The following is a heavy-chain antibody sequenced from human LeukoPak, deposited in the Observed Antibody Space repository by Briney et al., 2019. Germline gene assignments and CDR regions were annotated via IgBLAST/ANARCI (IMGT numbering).Heavy chain of an antibody. Sequence: GGSLRLSCVASGFTFSSYAMSWVRQAPGKGLEWVSAISDSGGTTYYVDSVRGRFTISRDNSKNTLYLQMNSLRAEDTAIYSCARDIRGSGNYGWFDPWGQGTLVTVSS. V-gene: IGHV3-23*01. CDR2: ISDSGGTT. CDR1: GFTFSSYA. J-gene: IGHJ5*02. CDR3: ARDIRGSGNYGWFDP. D-gene: IGHD3-10*01.